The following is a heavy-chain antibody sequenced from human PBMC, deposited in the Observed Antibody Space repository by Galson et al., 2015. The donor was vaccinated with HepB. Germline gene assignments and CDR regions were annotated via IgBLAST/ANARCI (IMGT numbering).Heavy chain of an antibody. CDR3: AKDGGSGYYYVSLDY. CDR2: ISASGDNT. CDR1: GFPFSSFV. D-gene: IGHD3-22*01. J-gene: IGHJ4*02. V-gene: IGHV3-23*01. Sequence: SLRLSCAASGFPFSSFVMSWVRQAPGKGLEWVSAISASGDNTYYADSVMGRFTISRDNSKNTLHLQMNSLRAEDTAVYYCAKDGGSGYYYVSLDYWGQGTLVTVSS.